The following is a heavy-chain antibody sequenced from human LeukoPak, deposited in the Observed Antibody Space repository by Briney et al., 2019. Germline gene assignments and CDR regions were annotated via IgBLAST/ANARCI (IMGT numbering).Heavy chain of an antibody. CDR2: ISPNSGGT. J-gene: IGHJ4*02. V-gene: IGHV1-2*02. Sequence: GASVKVPCKASGYTFTGYYMHWVRQSPGQGLEWVGWISPNSGGTNYAQNFQGRVTMTRDTSISTAYMELSRLTSDDTAVYYCARGRLWFGDSWGQGTLVTVSS. CDR1: GYTFTGYY. CDR3: ARGRLWFGDS. D-gene: IGHD3-10*01.